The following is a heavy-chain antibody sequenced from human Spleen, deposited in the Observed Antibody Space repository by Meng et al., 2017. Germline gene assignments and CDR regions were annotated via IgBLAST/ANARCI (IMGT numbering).Heavy chain of an antibody. CDR1: GFTFSDYY. D-gene: IGHD1-1*01. V-gene: IGHV3-11*04. CDR2: ISSYDSTI. J-gene: IGHJ4*02. CDR3: ARPTGTTYPDY. Sequence: GGSLRLSCAASGFTFSDYYMTWIRQAPGKGLEWVSLISSYDSTIGYSDSVKGRFTISRDNAKNLLYLQMNSLKSEDTAMYYCARPTGTTYPDYWGQGTLVTVSS.